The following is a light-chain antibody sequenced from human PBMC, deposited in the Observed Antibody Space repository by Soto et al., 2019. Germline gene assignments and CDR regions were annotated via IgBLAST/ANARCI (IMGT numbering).Light chain of an antibody. Sequence: DIQMTQSPPSLAASAGDRVTITCQASQDISNYLNWYQQKPGKAPKLLIFDASSLETGVPSRFSGSGSGTDFTFTISSLQPEDIATYYCQQYDNLPLTFGGGTKVDIK. CDR2: DAS. V-gene: IGKV1-33*01. CDR3: QQYDNLPLT. J-gene: IGKJ4*01. CDR1: QDISNY.